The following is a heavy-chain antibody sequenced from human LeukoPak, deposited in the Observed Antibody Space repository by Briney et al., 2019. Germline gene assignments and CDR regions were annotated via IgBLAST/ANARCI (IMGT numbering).Heavy chain of an antibody. Sequence: GASVKVSCKASGGTFSSYAISWVRQAPGQGLEWMGRIIPIFGTASYAQKFQGRVTITTDESTSTAYMELSSLRSEDTAVYYCARVLSSGWYSGAFDIWGQGTMVTVSS. V-gene: IGHV1-69*05. CDR3: ARVLSSGWYSGAFDI. J-gene: IGHJ3*02. CDR1: GGTFSSYA. D-gene: IGHD6-19*01. CDR2: IIPIFGTA.